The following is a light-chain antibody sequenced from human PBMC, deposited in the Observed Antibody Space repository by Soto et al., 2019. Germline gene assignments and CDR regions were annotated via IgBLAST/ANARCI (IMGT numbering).Light chain of an antibody. CDR2: DAS. CDR3: QQRSNWYT. V-gene: IGKV3-11*01. J-gene: IGKJ2*01. CDR1: QSVSSY. Sequence: EIVLTQSPATLSLSPGERATLSCRASQSVSSYLAWYQQKPGQAPRLLIYDASNRATAIPARFSGSGSGTDCTLTISGLEPEDVAVYYCQQRSNWYTYGQGNKLEIK.